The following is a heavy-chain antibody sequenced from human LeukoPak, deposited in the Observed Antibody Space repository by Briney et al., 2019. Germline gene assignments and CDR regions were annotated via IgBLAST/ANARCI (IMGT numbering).Heavy chain of an antibody. D-gene: IGHD3-22*01. V-gene: IGHV3-48*02. J-gene: IGHJ5*02. CDR3: ARAGYRRRITMIVRTDWFDP. CDR1: GFTFSSYS. Sequence: QTGRSLRLSCAASGFTFSSYSMNWVREAPGKGLERGSFISSSGSTIYYANSVKGRFTISKDNAKNSLYLQMHSLRDEDTAVYYCARAGYRRRITMIVRTDWFDPWGQGTLVTVSS. CDR2: ISSSGSTI.